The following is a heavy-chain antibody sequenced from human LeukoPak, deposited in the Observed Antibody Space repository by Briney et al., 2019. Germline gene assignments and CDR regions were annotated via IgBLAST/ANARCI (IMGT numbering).Heavy chain of an antibody. CDR2: IRYDGSKK. CDR3: AKGIEATLNYYYYYMDV. J-gene: IGHJ6*03. CDR1: GFTFSSYG. V-gene: IGHV3-30*02. D-gene: IGHD5-12*01. Sequence: GGSLRLSCAAAGFTFSSYGMHWVRQAPGRGLEWVAFIRYDGSKKYYADSVKGRFTISRDNSKNTLYLQMNSLRAEDTAVYYCAKGIEATLNYYYYYMDVWGKGTTVTVSS.